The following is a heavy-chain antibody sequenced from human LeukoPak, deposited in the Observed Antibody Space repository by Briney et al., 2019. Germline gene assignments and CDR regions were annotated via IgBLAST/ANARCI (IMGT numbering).Heavy chain of an antibody. CDR2: IYSGGDT. CDR1: GFTVSNNY. J-gene: IGHJ5*02. V-gene: IGHV3-66*01. CDR3: ARDPPAVRTNTYA. D-gene: IGHD4/OR15-4a*01. Sequence: GVSLRLSCAASGFTVSNNYMNWVRQAPGKGLEWVSLIYSGGDTHYADSVKGRFTISRDSSKNTLYLQMNSLRAEDTAVYYCARDPPAVRTNTYAWGQGTLVTVSS.